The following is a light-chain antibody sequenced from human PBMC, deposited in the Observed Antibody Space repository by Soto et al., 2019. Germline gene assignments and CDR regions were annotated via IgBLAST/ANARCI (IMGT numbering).Light chain of an antibody. Sequence: QSVLTQPPSVSGAPGQRVTISCTGSSSNLGATSGVHWYQQLPGRAPKLLIYDNTERPSAVPDRFSASKSGTSASLAITGLQAEDEADYYCQSYDRSLTGSYVFGSGTKLTVL. CDR2: DNT. CDR1: SSNLGATSG. J-gene: IGLJ1*01. V-gene: IGLV1-40*01. CDR3: QSYDRSLTGSYV.